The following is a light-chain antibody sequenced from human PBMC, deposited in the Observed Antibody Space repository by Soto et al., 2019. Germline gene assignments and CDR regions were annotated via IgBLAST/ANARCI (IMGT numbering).Light chain of an antibody. CDR3: QQHASSPLT. V-gene: IGKV3-20*01. Sequence: IVLPQSPATLSVSPGASATLSGRASQSVSSYLAWYQQKPGQAPRLLIYGASSRATGIPDRFSGSGSGTDFTLTISRLEPEEFAVNYWQQHASSPLTFGRGTKV. CDR2: GAS. J-gene: IGKJ4*01. CDR1: QSVSSY.